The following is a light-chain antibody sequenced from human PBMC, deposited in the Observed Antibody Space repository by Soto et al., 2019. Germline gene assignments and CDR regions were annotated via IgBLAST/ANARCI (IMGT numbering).Light chain of an antibody. J-gene: IGLJ1*01. CDR3: TSFTSGSTPYV. CDR2: DVT. V-gene: IGLV2-14*03. Sequence: QSALTQPASVSWSPGQSITLSCPGTSNDVGGFNYVSWYQQLPGKAPKLVIYDVTHRTSGVSDRFSGSRSGNTASLTISGLQAEDEADYYCTSFTSGSTPYVLGTGTKVTVL. CDR1: SNDVGGFNY.